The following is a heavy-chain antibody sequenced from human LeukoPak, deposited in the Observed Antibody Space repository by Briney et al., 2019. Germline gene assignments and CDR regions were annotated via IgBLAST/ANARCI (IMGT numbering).Heavy chain of an antibody. V-gene: IGHV1-2*02. CDR2: INPNSGVT. D-gene: IGHD2-21*02. CDR3: AREGEGVVTAIDY. J-gene: IGHJ4*02. CDR1: GYTFTGYY. Sequence: ASVKVSCKASGYTFTGYYMHWVRQAPGQGLEWMGWINPNSGVTNYAQMFQGRVTMTRDTSISTAYMELSKLRSDDTAVYYCAREGEGVVTAIDYWGQGTLVTVSS.